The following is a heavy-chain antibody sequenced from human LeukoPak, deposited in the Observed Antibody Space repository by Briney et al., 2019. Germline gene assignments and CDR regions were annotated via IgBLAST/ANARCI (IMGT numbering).Heavy chain of an antibody. J-gene: IGHJ4*02. CDR3: ATYCTSTTCYAADDF. V-gene: IGHV3-23*01. CDR2: ISGSGGTT. D-gene: IGHD2-2*01. Sequence: GGSLRLSCAASGFTFSNYAMSSVRQAPGKGLESVSAISGSGGTTYYADSVKGRFTISRDNSKNTLYLQMNSLRAEDTAVYYCATYCTSTTCYAADDFWGQGTLVTVSS. CDR1: GFTFSNYA.